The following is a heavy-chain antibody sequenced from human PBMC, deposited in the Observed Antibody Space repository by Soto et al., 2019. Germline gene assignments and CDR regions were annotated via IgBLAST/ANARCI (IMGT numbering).Heavy chain of an antibody. CDR3: AKKNCGGSGCPEAAFDM. Sequence: GGSLRLSCAASGFTFSSYAMSRVRQAPGKGLEWVSGIGTGGTTYYADSVKGRFTISRDNSKNTLYLQMNSLRAEDASLYYCAKKNCGGSGCPEAAFDMWGQGTMVTVSS. V-gene: IGHV3-23*01. CDR1: GFTFSSYA. CDR2: IGTGGTT. D-gene: IGHD2-21*01. J-gene: IGHJ3*02.